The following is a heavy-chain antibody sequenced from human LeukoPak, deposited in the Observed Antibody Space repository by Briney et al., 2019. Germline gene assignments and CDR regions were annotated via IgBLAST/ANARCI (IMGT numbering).Heavy chain of an antibody. D-gene: IGHD3-10*01. Sequence: GGSLRLSCAASGFNFSPYEMNWVRQAPGKGLEWLSYISSSGSTKYYADSVKGRFTISRDNAKNSLYLQLNSLRAEDTAVYYCAKGGWFGELSAGFDYWGQGTLVTVSS. CDR3: AKGGWFGELSAGFDY. V-gene: IGHV3-48*03. J-gene: IGHJ4*02. CDR1: GFNFSPYE. CDR2: ISSSGSTK.